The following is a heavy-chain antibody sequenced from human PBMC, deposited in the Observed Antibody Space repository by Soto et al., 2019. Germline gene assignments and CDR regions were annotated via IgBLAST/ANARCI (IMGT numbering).Heavy chain of an antibody. CDR1: GGTFSSYT. J-gene: IGHJ6*03. V-gene: IGHV1-69*02. CDR3: ARRPRDSNSYMDV. CDR2: IIPILGIA. Sequence: QVQLVQSGAEVKKPGSSVKVSCKASGGTFSSYTISWVRQAPGQGLEWMGRIIPILGIANYAQKFQGRVTITADKSTSTAYMELSSLRSEDPAVYYCARRPRDSNSYMDVWGKGTTVTVSS. D-gene: IGHD4-4*01.